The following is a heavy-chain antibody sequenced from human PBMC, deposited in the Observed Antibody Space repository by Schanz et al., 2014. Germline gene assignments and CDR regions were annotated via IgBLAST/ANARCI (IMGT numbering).Heavy chain of an antibody. CDR3: ARKVVATIGGYYDN. CDR1: GFTFSDYY. CDR2: ISGTGGDDT. J-gene: IGHJ4*02. D-gene: IGHD5-12*01. V-gene: IGHV3-23*04. Sequence: VQLVESGGGVVQPGRSLRLSCAASGFTFSDYYMTWVRQAPGKGLLWVSSISGTGGDDTYYADSVKGRFTISRDNSKNTLFLQMNSLRAEDTAVYYGARKVVATIGGYYDNWGQGTLVIVSS.